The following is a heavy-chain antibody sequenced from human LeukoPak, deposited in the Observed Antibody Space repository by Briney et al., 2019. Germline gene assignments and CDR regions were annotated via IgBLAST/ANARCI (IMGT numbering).Heavy chain of an antibody. V-gene: IGHV3-7*03. J-gene: IGHJ4*02. D-gene: IGHD3-22*01. CDR1: GITFSDHW. Sequence: PGVSLRLSCATSGITFSDHWMSWVRQAPGKGLEWVANIHQDGSQTNYVDSVKGRFTISRDNAKNSLYLQMNSLRAEDMALYYCAKGQGDYYDSSGYSTSYYFDYWGQGTLVTVSS. CDR3: AKGQGDYYDSSGYSTSYYFDY. CDR2: IHQDGSQT.